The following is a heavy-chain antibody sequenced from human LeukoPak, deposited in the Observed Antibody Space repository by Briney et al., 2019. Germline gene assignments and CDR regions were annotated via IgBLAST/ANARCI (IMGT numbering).Heavy chain of an antibody. Sequence: GESLKISCKTSGYGFTNYWIGWVRQMPGKGLEWMGIIYPGDSDARYSPSFQGQVTISVDNSISTAYLQWSSLKASDTAMYYCARQGRIVVVTTTHDAFDIWGQGTMVTVSS. J-gene: IGHJ3*02. CDR1: GYGFTNYW. CDR2: IYPGDSDA. V-gene: IGHV5-51*01. D-gene: IGHD2-21*02. CDR3: ARQGRIVVVTTTHDAFDI.